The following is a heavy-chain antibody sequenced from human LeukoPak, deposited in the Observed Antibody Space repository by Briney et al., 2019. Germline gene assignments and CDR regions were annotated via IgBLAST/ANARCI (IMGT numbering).Heavy chain of an antibody. CDR2: INPNGGGT. CDR3: ARVVVPAAPSCDAFDI. D-gene: IGHD2-2*01. CDR1: GYTFTGYY. Sequence: ASVKVSCKASGYTFTGYYMHWVRQAPGQGLEWMGWINPNGGGTNYAQKFQGRVTMTRDTSISTAYMELSRLRSDDTAVYYCARVVVPAAPSCDAFDIWGQGTMVTVSS. J-gene: IGHJ3*02. V-gene: IGHV1-2*02.